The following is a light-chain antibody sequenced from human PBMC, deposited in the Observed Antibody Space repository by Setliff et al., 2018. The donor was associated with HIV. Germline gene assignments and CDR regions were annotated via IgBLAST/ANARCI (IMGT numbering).Light chain of an antibody. Sequence: QSALTQPASVSGSPGQSITISCTGTSSDVGGYNYVSWYQQHPGKAPKLIISEVNNRPSGVSNRFSGSKSGNTASLTISGPQTEDEGDYYCSSYAITNTLPFGTGTKVTVL. CDR3: SSYAITNTLP. CDR2: EVN. J-gene: IGLJ1*01. CDR1: SSDVGGYNY. V-gene: IGLV2-14*01.